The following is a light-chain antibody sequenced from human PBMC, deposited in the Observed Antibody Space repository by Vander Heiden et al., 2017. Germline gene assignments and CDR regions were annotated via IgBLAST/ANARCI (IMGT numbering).Light chain of an antibody. J-gene: IGKJ4*01. V-gene: IGKV1-8*01. CDR3: QQYDSYPDT. Sequence: IRMTRSPSSLSASAGDRVTITCRASQGISSYLAWYQQKPGKAPKLLIYAASTLQSGVPSRFSGSGSGTDFTLTISCLQSEDFATYYCQQYDSYPDTFGGGTKVEIK. CDR1: QGISSY. CDR2: AAS.